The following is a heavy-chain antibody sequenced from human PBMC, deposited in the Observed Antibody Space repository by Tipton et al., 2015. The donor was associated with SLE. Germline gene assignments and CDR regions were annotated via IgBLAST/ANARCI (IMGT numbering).Heavy chain of an antibody. D-gene: IGHD1-26*01. CDR1: GFTFSTYA. CDR2: ISYDGSNK. Sequence: RSLRLSCAASGFTFSTYAMHWVRQAPGKGLEWVAVISYDGSNKYCADSVKDRFTISRDNSKNTLYLQMNSLRAEDTAVYYCAKHIKGATGYYYGMDVWGQGTTVTVSS. V-gene: IGHV3-30*04. J-gene: IGHJ6*02. CDR3: AKHIKGATGYYYGMDV.